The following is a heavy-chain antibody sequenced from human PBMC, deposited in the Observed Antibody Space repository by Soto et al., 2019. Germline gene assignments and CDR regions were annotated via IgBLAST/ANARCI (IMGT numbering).Heavy chain of an antibody. CDR3: VRVPDR. CDR1: GGSISSGGYS. Sequence: SETLSLTCAVSGGSISSGGYSWSWIRQPPGKGLEWIGYIYHSGSTYYNPSLKSRVTISVDRSKSQFSLKLSSVTAADTDVYYCVRVPDRWGQGTLVTVSS. CDR2: IYHSGST. D-gene: IGHD2-2*01. J-gene: IGHJ5*02. V-gene: IGHV4-30-2*01.